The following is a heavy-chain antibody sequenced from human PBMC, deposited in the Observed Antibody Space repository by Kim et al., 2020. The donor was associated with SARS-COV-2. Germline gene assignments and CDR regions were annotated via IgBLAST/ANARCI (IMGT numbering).Heavy chain of an antibody. J-gene: IGHJ4*02. V-gene: IGHV3-9*01. D-gene: IGHD5-18*01. CDR1: GFIFDDFA. CDR3: VKDMGTYGYPYYFDH. CDR2: LTWNSGNI. Sequence: GGSLRLSCAASGFIFDDFAMHWVRQTPGKGLEWVSGLTWNSGNIYYSDSVRGRFIVSRDNTKNSLFLQMNSLEPEDTALYYCVKDMGTYGYPYYFDHWGQGTLVTVSS.